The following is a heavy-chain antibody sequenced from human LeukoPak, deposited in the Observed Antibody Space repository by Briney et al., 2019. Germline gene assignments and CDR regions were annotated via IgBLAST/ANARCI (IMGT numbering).Heavy chain of an antibody. J-gene: IGHJ6*02. V-gene: IGHV1-46*01. CDR2: INPSGGST. CDR3: AIHTVTKDTSADYYYGMDV. Sequence: ASVKVSCKASGYTFTSYYMHWVRQAPGQGLEWVGIINPSGGSTSYAQKFQGRVTMTRDTSTSTVYMELSSLRSEDTAVYYCAIHTVTKDTSADYYYGMDVWGQGTTVTVSS. D-gene: IGHD4-11*01. CDR1: GYTFTSYY.